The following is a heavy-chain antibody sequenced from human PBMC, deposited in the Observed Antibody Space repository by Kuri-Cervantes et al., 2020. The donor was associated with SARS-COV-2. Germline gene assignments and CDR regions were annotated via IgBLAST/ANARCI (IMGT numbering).Heavy chain of an antibody. V-gene: IGHV4-34*01. J-gene: IGHJ6*04. D-gene: IGHD1/OR15-1a*01. CDR1: GGSFSGYY. Sequence: SQTLSLTCAVYGGSFSGYYWSWIRQPPGKGLEWIGEINHSGSTNYNPSLKSRVTISVDTSKNQFSLKLSSVTAADTAVYSCARDLGWSKMDVWGKGTTVTVSS. CDR2: INHSGST. CDR3: ARDLGWSKMDV.